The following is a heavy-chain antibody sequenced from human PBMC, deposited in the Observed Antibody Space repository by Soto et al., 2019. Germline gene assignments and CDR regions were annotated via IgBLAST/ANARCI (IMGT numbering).Heavy chain of an antibody. Sequence: ASVKVSCKASGYTFTSYGISWVRQAPGQGLEWMGWISAYNGNTNYAQKLQGRVTMTTDTSTSTAYMELRSLRSDDTAVYYCARVAFDPYYDFWSGYYTRHNWFDPWG. CDR2: ISAYNGNT. V-gene: IGHV1-18*01. CDR1: GYTFTSYG. J-gene: IGHJ5*02. D-gene: IGHD3-3*01. CDR3: ARVAFDPYYDFWSGYYTRHNWFDP.